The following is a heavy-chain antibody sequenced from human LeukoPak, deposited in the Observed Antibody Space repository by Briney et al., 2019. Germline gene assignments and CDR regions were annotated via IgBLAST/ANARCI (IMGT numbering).Heavy chain of an antibody. V-gene: IGHV3-23*01. Sequence: PGGSLRLSCAASGFTFSSYAMSWVRQAPGKGLEWVSAISGSGGSTYYADSVMGRFTISRDNSKNTLYLQMNSLRAEDTAVYYCAKGPLLWFGESTYYFDYWGQGTLVTVSS. J-gene: IGHJ4*02. CDR3: AKGPLLWFGESTYYFDY. D-gene: IGHD3-10*01. CDR1: GFTFSSYA. CDR2: ISGSGGST.